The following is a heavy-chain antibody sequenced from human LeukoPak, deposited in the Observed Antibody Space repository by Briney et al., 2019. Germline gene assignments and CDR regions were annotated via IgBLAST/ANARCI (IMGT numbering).Heavy chain of an antibody. D-gene: IGHD6-13*01. CDR1: GGSITGYY. CDR2: IHYSGST. Sequence: SETLSLTCTVSGGSITGYYWSWIRQPPGKGLEWIGYIHYSGSTNYNPSLKSRVTISLDTSKEQYSLKLNSVTAADTAVYYCASGYSSSWYYWGQGTLVTVSS. V-gene: IGHV4-59*08. J-gene: IGHJ4*02. CDR3: ASGYSSSWYY.